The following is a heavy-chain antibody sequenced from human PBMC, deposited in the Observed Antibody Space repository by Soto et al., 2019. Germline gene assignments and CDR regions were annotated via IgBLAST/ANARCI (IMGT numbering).Heavy chain of an antibody. CDR2: IYPGDSDT. V-gene: IGHV5-51*01. CDR3: ARSYCGGDCYSDSYYYFYSGMDV. CDR1: GYSFTSYW. Sequence: GESLKISCKGSGYSFTSYWIGWVRQMPGKGLEWMGIIYPGDSDTRYSPSFQGQVTISADKSISTAYLQWSSLKSSDTAMYYCARSYCGGDCYSDSYYYFYSGMDVWGQGTTVTVSS. J-gene: IGHJ6*02. D-gene: IGHD2-21*02.